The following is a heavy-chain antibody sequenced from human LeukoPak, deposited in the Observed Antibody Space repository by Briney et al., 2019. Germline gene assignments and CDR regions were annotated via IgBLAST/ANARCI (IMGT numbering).Heavy chain of an antibody. CDR2: IYYSGST. D-gene: IGHD2-15*01. J-gene: IGHJ5*02. Sequence: SETLSLTCTVSGGSISSYYWSWIRQPPGKGLEWIGYIYYSGSTNYNPSLKSRVTISVDTSKNQFSLKLSSVTAADTAVYYCARLGYCSGGSCYGSWFDPWGQGTLVIVSS. V-gene: IGHV4-59*08. CDR1: GGSISSYY. CDR3: ARLGYCSGGSCYGSWFDP.